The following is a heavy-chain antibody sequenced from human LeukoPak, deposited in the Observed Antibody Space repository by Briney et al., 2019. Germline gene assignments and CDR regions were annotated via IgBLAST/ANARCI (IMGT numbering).Heavy chain of an antibody. CDR2: IYYSGST. D-gene: IGHD2-15*01. Sequence: SETLSLTCTVSGGSISSYYWSWIRQPPGKGLEWIGYIYYSGSTNYNPSLKSRVTISVDTSKNQFSLKLSSVTAADTAVYYCAGVTRYCSGGSCSKNFDYWGQGTLVTVSS. CDR1: GGSISSYY. V-gene: IGHV4-59*01. CDR3: AGVTRYCSGGSCSKNFDY. J-gene: IGHJ4*02.